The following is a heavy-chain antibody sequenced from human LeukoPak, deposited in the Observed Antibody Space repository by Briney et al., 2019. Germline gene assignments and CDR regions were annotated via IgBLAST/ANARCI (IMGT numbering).Heavy chain of an antibody. J-gene: IGHJ4*02. CDR2: MNPNSGNT. CDR3: ARAGLYSGSYYSDY. CDR1: GYTFTSYD. Sequence: RRASVKVSCKASGYTFTSYDINWVRQATGQGLEWMGWMNPNSGNTGYAQKFQGRVTMTRNTSISTAYMELSSLRSEDTAVYYCARAGLYSGSYYSDYWAQGTLVTVSS. D-gene: IGHD1-26*01. V-gene: IGHV1-8*01.